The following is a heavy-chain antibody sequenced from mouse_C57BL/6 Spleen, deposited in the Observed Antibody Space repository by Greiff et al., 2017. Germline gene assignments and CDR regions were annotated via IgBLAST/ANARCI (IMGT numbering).Heavy chain of an antibody. CDR2: IDPSDSYT. CDR3: ARRVIDYDDYFDY. Sequence: QVQLQQPGAELVMPGASVKLSCKASGYTFTSYWMHWVKQRPGQGLEWIGEIDPSDSYTNYNQQFKGKSTLTVDKSSSTAYMQLSSLTSEDSAVYYCARRVIDYDDYFDYWGQGTTLTVSS. J-gene: IGHJ2*01. V-gene: IGHV1-69*01. CDR1: GYTFTSYW. D-gene: IGHD2-4*01.